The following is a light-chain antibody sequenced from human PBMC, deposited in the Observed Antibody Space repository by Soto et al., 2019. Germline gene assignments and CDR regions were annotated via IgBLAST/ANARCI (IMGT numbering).Light chain of an antibody. CDR1: SSNIGAGYD. Sequence: QPVLTQPPSVSGAPGQRVTISCTGSSSNIGAGYDVHWYQQLPGTAPKLLIYGNSNRPSGVPDRFSGSKSGTSASLAITGLQAEDEADYYCQSYDSSLGGSRVFGTGTKLT. CDR3: QSYDSSLGGSRV. CDR2: GNS. J-gene: IGLJ1*01. V-gene: IGLV1-40*01.